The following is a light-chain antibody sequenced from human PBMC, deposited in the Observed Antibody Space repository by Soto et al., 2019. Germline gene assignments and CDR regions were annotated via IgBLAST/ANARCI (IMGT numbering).Light chain of an antibody. J-gene: IGKJ4*01. V-gene: IGKV4-1*01. Sequence: DIVMTQSPDSLAVSLGERATINCKSSQSIFYSSNSKDYLAWYQQKPGQPPKLLIYWPSTRGSGVPDRFSGSGSGTDFTLTVSGLQAEDVAIYYCHQYFRSPLTFGGGTKVDI. CDR2: WPS. CDR3: HQYFRSPLT. CDR1: QSIFYSSNSKDY.